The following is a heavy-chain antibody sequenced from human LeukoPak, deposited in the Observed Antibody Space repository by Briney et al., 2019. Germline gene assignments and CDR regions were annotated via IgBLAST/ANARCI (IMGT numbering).Heavy chain of an antibody. V-gene: IGHV3-30*19. CDR2: ISYDGSNK. J-gene: IGHJ4*02. CDR3: ARDRKGVTAIPGY. D-gene: IGHD2-21*02. CDR1: GFTFSNYG. Sequence: GGSLRLSCAASGFTFSNYGMHWVRQAPGKGLEWVAVISYDGSNKYYADSVKGRFTISRDNSKNTLYLQMNSLRAEDTAVYYCARDRKGVTAIPGYWGQGTLVTVSS.